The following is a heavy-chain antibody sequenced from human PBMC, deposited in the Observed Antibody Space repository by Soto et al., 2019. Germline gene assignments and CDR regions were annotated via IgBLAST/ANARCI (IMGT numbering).Heavy chain of an antibody. D-gene: IGHD3-3*01. CDR3: ARSEYYDFWSGYSIPHFDY. V-gene: IGHV3-21*01. J-gene: IGHJ4*02. CDR2: ISSSSSYI. Sequence: EVQLVESGGGLVKPGGSLRLSCAASGFTFSSYSMNWVRQAPGKGLEWVSSISSSSSYIYYADSVKGRFTISRDNAKNSLYLQMNSLRAEDTAVYYCARSEYYDFWSGYSIPHFDYWGQGTLVTVSS. CDR1: GFTFSSYS.